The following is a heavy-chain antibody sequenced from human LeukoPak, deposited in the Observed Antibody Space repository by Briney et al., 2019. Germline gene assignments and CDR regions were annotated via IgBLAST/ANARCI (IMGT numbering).Heavy chain of an antibody. J-gene: IGHJ4*02. CDR2: IYYSGST. V-gene: IGHV4-39*07. D-gene: IGHD3-10*01. CDR1: GGSISSSSYY. CDR3: AIEVRGVISY. Sequence: SEALSLTCTVSGGSISSSSYYWGWIRQPPGKGLEWIGSIYYSGSTYHNPSLKSRVTISVDTSKNQFSLKLSSVTAADTAVYYCAIEVRGVISYWGQGTLVTVSS.